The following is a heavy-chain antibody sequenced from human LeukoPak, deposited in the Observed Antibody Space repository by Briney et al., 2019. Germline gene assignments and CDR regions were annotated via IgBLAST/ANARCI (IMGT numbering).Heavy chain of an antibody. CDR3: ARDTSYDFWSGYFDY. CDR1: GFTFSNYG. D-gene: IGHD3-3*01. J-gene: IGHJ4*02. V-gene: IGHV3-33*01. CDR2: IWYDGSNK. Sequence: PGGSLRLSCAASGFTFSNYGMHRVRQAPGKGLEWVAVIWYDGSNKYYADSVKGRFTISGDNSKNTLYLQMNSLRAEDTAVYYCARDTSYDFWSGYFDYWGQGTLVTVSS.